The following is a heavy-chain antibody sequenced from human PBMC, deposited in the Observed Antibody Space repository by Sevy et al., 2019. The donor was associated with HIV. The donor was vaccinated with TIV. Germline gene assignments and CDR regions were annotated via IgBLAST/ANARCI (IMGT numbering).Heavy chain of an antibody. J-gene: IGHJ4*02. V-gene: IGHV3-7*01. CDR1: GFTFTDYW. Sequence: GESLKISCAASGFTFTDYWMSWVRQTPGKGLEWVATIKQDESEKYYVDSVKGRFAISRDNGKNSVSLQMNGLGVEDTALYYCAREVGGFNWRPYYFDSWGQGTLVTVSS. CDR2: IKQDESEK. D-gene: IGHD3-3*01. CDR3: AREVGGFNWRPYYFDS.